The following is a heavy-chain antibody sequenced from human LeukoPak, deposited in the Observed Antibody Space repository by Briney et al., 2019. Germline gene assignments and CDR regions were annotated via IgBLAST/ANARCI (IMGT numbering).Heavy chain of an antibody. CDR3: ARDLHGSGSYGTFDY. V-gene: IGHV3-33*01. CDR2: IWYDGSNK. Sequence: GGSLRLSCAASGFIFSSYGIHWVRQAPGKGLEWVALIWYDGSNKYYSDSVKGRFTISRDNSKNTVNLQMSSLRAEDTGVYYCARDLHGSGSYGTFDYWGQGTLVTVSS. CDR1: GFIFSSYG. J-gene: IGHJ4*02. D-gene: IGHD3-10*01.